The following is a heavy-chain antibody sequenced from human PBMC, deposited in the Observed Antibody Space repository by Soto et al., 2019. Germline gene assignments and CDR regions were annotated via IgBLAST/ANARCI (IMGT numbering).Heavy chain of an antibody. CDR2: SYHSGRT. V-gene: IGHV4-30-2*01. Sequence: QLQLQESGSGLVKPSQTLSLTCAVSGGSISSGGYSWSWIRQPPGKGLEWIGYSYHSGRTYYNPSLKSRVTISVDRSKNQFSLKLSSVTAADTAGYYCASGLVTTLHYWGQGTLVTVSS. CDR3: ASGLVTTLHY. CDR1: GGSISSGGYS. D-gene: IGHD4-17*01. J-gene: IGHJ4*02.